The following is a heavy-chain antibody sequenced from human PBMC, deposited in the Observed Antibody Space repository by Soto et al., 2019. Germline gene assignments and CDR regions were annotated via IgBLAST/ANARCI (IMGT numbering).Heavy chain of an antibody. J-gene: IGHJ3*02. CDR3: ARRPLGGIVVVDAFDI. Sequence: QVQLVQSGAEVKKPGSSVKVSCKASGGTFSSYTISWVRQAPGQGLEWMGGIIPIFGTANYAQKFQGRVTITADESTSTAYMELSSLRSEDTAVYYCARRPLGGIVVVDAFDIWGQGTMVTVSS. D-gene: IGHD3-22*01. V-gene: IGHV1-69*01. CDR1: GGTFSSYT. CDR2: IIPIFGTA.